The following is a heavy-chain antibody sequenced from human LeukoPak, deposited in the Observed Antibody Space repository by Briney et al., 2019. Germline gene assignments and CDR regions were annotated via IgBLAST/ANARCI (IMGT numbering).Heavy chain of an antibody. CDR1: GFTFSSYA. V-gene: IGHV3-23*01. J-gene: IGHJ4*02. Sequence: GGSLRLSCAASGFTFSSYAMSWVRQAPGKELQWVSAISGSGGSTYYADSVKGRFTISRDNSKNTLYLQMNSLRAEDTAVYYCAKDLGYSYGRYYFDYWGQGTLVTVSS. D-gene: IGHD5-18*01. CDR3: AKDLGYSYGRYYFDY. CDR2: ISGSGGST.